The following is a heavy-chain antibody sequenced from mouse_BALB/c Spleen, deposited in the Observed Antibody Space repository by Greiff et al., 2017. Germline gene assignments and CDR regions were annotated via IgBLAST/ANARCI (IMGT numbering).Heavy chain of an antibody. CDR2: INPYNGDT. J-gene: IGHJ3*01. Sequence: QVQLQQPGSVLVRPGASVKLSCKASGYTFTSSWMHWAKQRPGQGLEWIGRINPYNGDTFYNQKFKGKATLTVDKSSSTAHMELLSLTSEDSAVYYCGNGFAYWGQGTLVTVSA. CDR3: GNGFAY. V-gene: IGHV1S130*01. CDR1: GYTFTSSW.